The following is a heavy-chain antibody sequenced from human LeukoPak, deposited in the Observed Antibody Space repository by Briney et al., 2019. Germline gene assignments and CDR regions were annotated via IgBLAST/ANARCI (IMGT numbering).Heavy chain of an antibody. CDR1: GGSISSYY. CDR2: IYISGTT. J-gene: IGHJ4*02. V-gene: IGHV4-4*07. D-gene: IGHD3-9*01. Sequence: TSETLSLTCTVSGGSISSYYWSWVRQTAGKGLEWIGRIYISGTTNDNASLKRRVTISLDKSKNQLSLRLTSVTAADTAVYYCARDEARTGYIHYWGQGTLITVSS. CDR3: ARDEARTGYIHY.